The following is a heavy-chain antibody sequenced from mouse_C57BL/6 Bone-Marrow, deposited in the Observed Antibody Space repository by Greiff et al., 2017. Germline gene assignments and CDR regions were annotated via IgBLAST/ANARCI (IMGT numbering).Heavy chain of an antibody. CDR2: IDPANGNT. CDR1: GFNIKNTY. J-gene: IGHJ3*01. Sequence: VQLQQSVAELVRPGASVTLSCTASGFNIKNTYMHWVKQRPEQGLEWIGRIDPANGNTKYAPKFKGKATITADTSSNTAYLQLSSLTSEDTAIYYSAEPIYYYGSSYTWFAYWGQGTRVTVSA. CDR3: AEPIYYYGSSYTWFAY. V-gene: IGHV14-3*01. D-gene: IGHD1-1*01.